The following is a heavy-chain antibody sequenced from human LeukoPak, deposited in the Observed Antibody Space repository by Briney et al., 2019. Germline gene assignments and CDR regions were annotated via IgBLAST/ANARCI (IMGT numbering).Heavy chain of an antibody. D-gene: IGHD2-2*01. CDR2: IYPGDSDT. J-gene: IGHJ3*01. V-gene: IGHV5-51*01. CDR3: ARHLRYCSSTSCYWNWFDP. Sequence: GESLKISCKGSGYSFTSSWIGWVRQMPGKGLEWMGIIYPGDSDTRYSPSFQGQVTISADKSISTAYLQWSSLKASDTAMYYCARHLRYCSSTSCYWNWFDPWGQGTMVTVSS. CDR1: GYSFTSSW.